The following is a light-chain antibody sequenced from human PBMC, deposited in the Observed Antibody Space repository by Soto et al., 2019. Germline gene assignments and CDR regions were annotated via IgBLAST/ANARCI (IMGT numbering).Light chain of an antibody. Sequence: DVQMTQSPSTLSASVGDRVTITCRASQSINNLLAWYQQKPGKAPKLLIYAASTLQSGVPSRFSGSGSGTDFTLIISGLQPDDSATYYCQQYTNTNNPWMFGQGTKVDIK. V-gene: IGKV1-5*01. J-gene: IGKJ1*01. CDR1: QSINNL. CDR2: AAS. CDR3: QQYTNTNNPWM.